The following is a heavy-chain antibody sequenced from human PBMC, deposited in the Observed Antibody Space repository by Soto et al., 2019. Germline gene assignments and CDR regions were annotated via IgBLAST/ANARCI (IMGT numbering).Heavy chain of an antibody. Sequence: QVQLVQSGAEVKKPGSSVKVSCKASGGTFSSYAISWVRQAPGQGLEWMGGIIPIFGTANYAQKFQGRVTITADESTSTAYMELSSLRSEDTAVYYCARGGPTDYYESSPSGFDYWGQGTLVTVSS. D-gene: IGHD3-22*01. CDR2: IIPIFGTA. J-gene: IGHJ4*02. V-gene: IGHV1-69*01. CDR1: GGTFSSYA. CDR3: ARGGPTDYYESSPSGFDY.